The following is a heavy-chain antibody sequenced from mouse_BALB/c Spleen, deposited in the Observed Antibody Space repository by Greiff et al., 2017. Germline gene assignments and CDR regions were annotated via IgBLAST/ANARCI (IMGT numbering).Heavy chain of an antibody. CDR3: AREAYGYAMDY. Sequence: QVQLQQPGAELVKPGASVKLSCKASGYTFTSYYMYWVKQRPGQGLEWIGGINPSNGGTNFNEKFKSKATLTVDKSSSTAYMQLSSLTSEDSAVYYCAREAYGYAMDYWGQGTSVTVSS. D-gene: IGHD1-1*01. J-gene: IGHJ4*01. V-gene: IGHV1-53*01. CDR2: INPSNGGT. CDR1: GYTFTSYY.